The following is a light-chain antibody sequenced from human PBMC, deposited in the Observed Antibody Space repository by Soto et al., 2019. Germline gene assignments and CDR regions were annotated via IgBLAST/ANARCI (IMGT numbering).Light chain of an antibody. J-gene: IGKJ5*01. CDR1: QSVCYSAKNKNF. CDR2: WAS. V-gene: IGKV4-1*01. CDR3: KQHYINQIN. Sequence: DIVMTQAPDSLAVYLGESSTIQCNSVQSVCYSAKNKNFLTWYQQKPGQPPKLIIYWASTRESGVPDRFTGSGSGTDFTLTINSMQAEDVAVYYCKQHYINQINLGKGQRLAIK.